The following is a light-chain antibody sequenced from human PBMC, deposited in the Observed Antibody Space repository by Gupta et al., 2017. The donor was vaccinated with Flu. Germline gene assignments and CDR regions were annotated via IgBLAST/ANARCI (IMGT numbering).Light chain of an antibody. Sequence: GSSSDIGSYNYVSWFQQHPGKAPKLVIYEVSNRPSGVPDRFSGSKSGNTASLTVSGLQAEDEADYYCSSFADSRYIFGAGTTVTVL. V-gene: IGLV2-8*01. CDR3: SSFADSRYI. CDR1: SSDIGSYNY. J-gene: IGLJ1*01. CDR2: EVS.